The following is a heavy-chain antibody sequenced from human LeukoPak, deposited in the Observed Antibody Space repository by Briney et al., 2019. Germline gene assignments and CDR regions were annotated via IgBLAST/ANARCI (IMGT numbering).Heavy chain of an antibody. J-gene: IGHJ6*03. V-gene: IGHV3-30*01. CDR2: ISYDGSDK. CDR3: ARGPSRSSGYYYYSYMDV. D-gene: IGHD6-6*01. Sequence: PGGSLRLSCAASGFTFSSYPIHWVRQAPGKGLEWVALISYDGSDKNYADSVKGRFTISRDNSKNTLYLQMNSLRAEDTAVYYCARGPSRSSGYYYYSYMDVWCKGATVTVSS. CDR1: GFTFSSYP.